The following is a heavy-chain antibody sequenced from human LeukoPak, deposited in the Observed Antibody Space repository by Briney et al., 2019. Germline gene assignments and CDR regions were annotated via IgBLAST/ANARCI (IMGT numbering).Heavy chain of an antibody. CDR1: GFTFRTYR. CDR3: ARDSNLYYYYMDV. CDR2: VKEEGREI. Sequence: GGSLSLSCTGSGFTFRTYRMTWVRQAPGKGLEGVANVKEEGREIYSLASVKGRFTIFRDNAKNSLYLQMNSLRAEDTAVYYCARDSNLYYYYMDVWGKGTTVTISS. V-gene: IGHV3-7*01. D-gene: IGHD1-14*01. J-gene: IGHJ6*03.